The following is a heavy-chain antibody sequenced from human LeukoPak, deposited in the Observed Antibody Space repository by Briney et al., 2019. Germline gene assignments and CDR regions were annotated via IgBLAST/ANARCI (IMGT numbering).Heavy chain of an antibody. CDR1: GFTFSSYA. CDR3: AKVEARERQDY. CDR2: ISSGGGST. V-gene: IGHV3-23*01. J-gene: IGHJ4*02. D-gene: IGHD5-12*01. Sequence: GGSLRLSCAASGFTFSSYAVSWVRQAPGKGLEWVSTISSGGGSTYYADSVKGRFTISRDNSKNTLYLQMNSLRAEDTAVYYCAKVEARERQDYWGQGTLVTVSS.